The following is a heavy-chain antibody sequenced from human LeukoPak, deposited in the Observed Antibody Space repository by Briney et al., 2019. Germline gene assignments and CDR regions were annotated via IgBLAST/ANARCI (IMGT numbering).Heavy chain of an antibody. D-gene: IGHD2-2*01. V-gene: IGHV3-23*01. CDR3: AKDRGDTSSPPFGY. CDR2: ISGSGGST. CDR1: GFTFTSYA. J-gene: IGHJ4*02. Sequence: GASLRLSCAASGFTFTSYAMSWVRQAPGKGLEWVSAISGSGGSTYYTDSVKGRFTISRDNSKNTLYLQVNSLRAEDTALYYCAKDRGDTSSPPFGYWGQGTLVTISS.